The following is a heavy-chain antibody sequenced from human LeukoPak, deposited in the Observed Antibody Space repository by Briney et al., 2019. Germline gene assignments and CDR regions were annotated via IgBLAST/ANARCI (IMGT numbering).Heavy chain of an antibody. CDR1: GGTFSSYT. J-gene: IGHJ4*02. V-gene: IGHV1-69*04. CDR3: ARDKGDAHFDY. Sequence: SVKVSCKASGGTFSSYTISWVRQAPGQGLEWMGRIIPILGIANYAQKFQGRVTITADKSTSTAYMELSSLRSEDTAVHYCARDKGDAHFDYWGQGTLVTVSS. CDR2: IIPILGIA. D-gene: IGHD2-21*01.